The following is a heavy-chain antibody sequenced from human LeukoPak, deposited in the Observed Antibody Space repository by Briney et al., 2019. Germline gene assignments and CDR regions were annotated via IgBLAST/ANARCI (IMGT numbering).Heavy chain of an antibody. D-gene: IGHD1-26*01. CDR3: ARDEGAKIAFAI. CDR2: IIPIYGTA. J-gene: IGHJ3*02. CDR1: GGTFSSYA. Sequence: SVTVSCKASGGTFSSYAISWVRQAPGQGLEWMGGIIPIYGTANYAQKFQGRVTINADKSTSTAYMELSSLRSEDTAVYYCARDEGAKIAFAIWGQGTMVTVSS. V-gene: IGHV1-69*06.